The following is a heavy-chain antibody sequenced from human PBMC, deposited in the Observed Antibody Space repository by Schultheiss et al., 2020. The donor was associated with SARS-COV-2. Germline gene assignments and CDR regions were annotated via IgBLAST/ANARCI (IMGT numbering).Heavy chain of an antibody. V-gene: IGHV1-18*01. CDR2: ITPDTGKT. D-gene: IGHD3-3*01. CDR3: ARGASIFGARGV. J-gene: IGHJ6*02. CDR1: GYAFGTYG. Sequence: ASVKVSCKTSGYAFGTYGIIWVRHAPGQGFEWMGYITPDTGKTSYSQKVQGRVTMTTDTSTSTAYMELRSLRSDDTAVYYCARGASIFGARGVWGQGTTVTVSS.